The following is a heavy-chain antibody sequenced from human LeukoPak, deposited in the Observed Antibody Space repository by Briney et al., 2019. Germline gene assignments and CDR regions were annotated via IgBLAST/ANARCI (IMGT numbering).Heavy chain of an antibody. CDR1: GFIFSDHD. Sequence: PGGSLRLSCAASGFIFSDHDMDWIRQAPGKGLEWISYISRSGTTKYYADSVKGRFTISRDNADNSLYLQLNSLRAEDTAVYYCAREGRGYYGDCDYWGQGTLVTVSS. CDR2: ISRSGTTK. CDR3: AREGRGYYGDCDY. J-gene: IGHJ4*02. D-gene: IGHD3-22*01. V-gene: IGHV3-11*01.